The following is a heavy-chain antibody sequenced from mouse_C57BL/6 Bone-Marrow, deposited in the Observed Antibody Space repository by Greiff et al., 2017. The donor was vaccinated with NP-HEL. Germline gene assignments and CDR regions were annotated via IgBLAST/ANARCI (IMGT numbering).Heavy chain of an antibody. CDR1: GFTFSSYA. Sequence: DVMLVESGGGLVKPGGSLKLSCAASGFTFSSYAMSWVRQTPEKRLEWVATISDGGSYTYYPDNVKGRFTISRDNAKNNLYLQMSHLKSEDTAMYYCARFITTVGMDYWGQGTSVTVSS. D-gene: IGHD1-1*01. J-gene: IGHJ4*01. CDR3: ARFITTVGMDY. V-gene: IGHV5-4*03. CDR2: ISDGGSYT.